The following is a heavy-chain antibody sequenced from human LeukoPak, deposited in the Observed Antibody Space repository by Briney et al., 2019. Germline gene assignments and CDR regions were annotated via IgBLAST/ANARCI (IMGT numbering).Heavy chain of an antibody. CDR3: PSEGVLCRGSSCFNAH. CDR1: GFTFSTYW. CDR2: IKKDGSEK. Sequence: PGGSLRLSCAASGFTFSTYWMSWVRQAPGKGLEWVANIKKDGSEKYYMDSVKGRFTISRDNAENSLYLQMNSLRAEDTAVYYCPSEGVLCRGSSCFNAHWGQGTQVTVSS. D-gene: IGHD6-19*01. V-gene: IGHV3-7*03. J-gene: IGHJ4*02.